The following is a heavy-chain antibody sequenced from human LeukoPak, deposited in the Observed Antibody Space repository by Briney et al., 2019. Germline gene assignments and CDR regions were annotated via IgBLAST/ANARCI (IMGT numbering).Heavy chain of an antibody. D-gene: IGHD6-19*01. Sequence: PGGSLRLSCAASGFTFSSYSMNWVRQAPGKGLEWVSSIGSSSYIYYADSVKGRFTISRDNAKNSLYLQMNSLRAEDTAVYYCARDRMQWLAPNWFDPWGQGTLVTVSS. CDR3: ARDRMQWLAPNWFDP. J-gene: IGHJ5*02. CDR1: GFTFSSYS. CDR2: IGSSSYI. V-gene: IGHV3-21*01.